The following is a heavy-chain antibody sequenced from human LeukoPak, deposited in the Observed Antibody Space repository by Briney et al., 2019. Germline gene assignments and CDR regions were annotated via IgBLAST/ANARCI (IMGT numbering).Heavy chain of an antibody. J-gene: IGHJ4*02. D-gene: IGHD3-10*01. Sequence: GGSLRLSCAASGFTFSSYGMHWVRQAPGKGLEWVAVIWYDGSNKYYVDSVKGRFTISRDNAKNSLYLQMNSLRAEDTAVYYCASDREYYYGSGSFDYWGQGTLVTVSS. V-gene: IGHV3-33*01. CDR3: ASDREYYYGSGSFDY. CDR2: IWYDGSNK. CDR1: GFTFSSYG.